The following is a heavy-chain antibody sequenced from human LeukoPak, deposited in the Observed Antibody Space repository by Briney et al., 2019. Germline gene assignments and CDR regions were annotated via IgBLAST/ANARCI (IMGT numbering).Heavy chain of an antibody. V-gene: IGHV4-34*01. CDR1: GGSFSGYY. J-gene: IGHJ4*02. CDR2: INHSGST. Sequence: SETLSLTCAVYGGSFSGYYWSWIRQPPGKGLEWIGEINHSGSTNYNPSLKSRATISVDTSKNQFSLKLSSVTAADTAVYYCARHSTEFSGSYSNFDYWGQGTLVTVSS. CDR3: ARHSTEFSGSYSNFDY. D-gene: IGHD1-26*01.